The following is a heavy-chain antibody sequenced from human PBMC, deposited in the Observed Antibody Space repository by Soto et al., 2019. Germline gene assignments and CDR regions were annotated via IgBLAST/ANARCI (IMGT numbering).Heavy chain of an antibody. Sequence: EVQLVESGGGLVQPGGSLRLSCAASGFTFNYYWMSWVRQAPGKGPEWVANINQDGSERYYVDSVRGRFTISRDNAKNSLYLQMNSLRAEDTAVYYCAADILLCAFENWFDPWGQGTLVTVSS. CDR2: INQDGSER. J-gene: IGHJ5*02. CDR1: GFTFNYYW. CDR3: AADILLCAFENWFDP. V-gene: IGHV3-7*05. D-gene: IGHD3-10*01.